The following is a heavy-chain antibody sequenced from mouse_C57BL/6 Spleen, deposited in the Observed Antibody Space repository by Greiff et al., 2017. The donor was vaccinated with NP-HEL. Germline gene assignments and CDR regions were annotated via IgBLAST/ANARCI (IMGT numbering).Heavy chain of an antibody. V-gene: IGHV1-64*01. Sequence: VQLQQPGAELVKPGASVKLSCKASGYTFTSYWMHWVKQRPGQGLEWIGMINPNSGSTNYNEKFKSKATLTVDKSSSTAYMQLSSLTSEDSAVYYYAREEDCNYFDCWGKGTTLTVSS. J-gene: IGHJ2*01. CDR2: INPNSGST. CDR1: GYTFTSYW. CDR3: AREEDCNYFDC.